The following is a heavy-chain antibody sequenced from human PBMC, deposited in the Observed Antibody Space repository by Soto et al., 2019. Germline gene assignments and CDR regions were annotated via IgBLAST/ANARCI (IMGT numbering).Heavy chain of an antibody. V-gene: IGHV4-59*01. CDR1: GGSISSYY. CDR2: IYYSGST. CDR3: ARGRTYDFWRQVLDY. Sequence: QVQLQESGPGLVKPSETLSLTCTVSGGSISSYYWSWIRQPPGKGLEWIGYIYYSGSTNYNPSLTCRVTISVDTSKNQFSLKLSSVTAADTAVYYCARGRTYDFWRQVLDYWGQGTLVTVSS. J-gene: IGHJ4*02. D-gene: IGHD3-3*01.